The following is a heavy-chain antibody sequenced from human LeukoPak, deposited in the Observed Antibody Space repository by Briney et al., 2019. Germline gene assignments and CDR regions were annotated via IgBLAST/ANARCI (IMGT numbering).Heavy chain of an antibody. Sequence: GESLKISCQIFGYSFPSLWVGWVRQRPGKGLEWMGTIYPGDSDVRYSPSFEGLVTISVDKSISTAYPQWSSLKASDTAMYYCARGAHCSSTSCYTRGFDYWGQGTLVTVSS. D-gene: IGHD2-2*02. CDR2: IYPGDSDV. J-gene: IGHJ4*02. V-gene: IGHV5-51*01. CDR3: ARGAHCSSTSCYTRGFDY. CDR1: GYSFPSLW.